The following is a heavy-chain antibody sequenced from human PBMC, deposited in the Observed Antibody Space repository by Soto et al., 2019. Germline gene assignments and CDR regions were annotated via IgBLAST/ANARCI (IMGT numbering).Heavy chain of an antibody. D-gene: IGHD6-19*01. V-gene: IGHV6-1*01. CDR3: EKGYSSGWYVAWFDP. CDR1: GDSVSSNSAA. CDR2: TYYRSKWYN. J-gene: IGHJ5*02. Sequence: SQTLSLTCAISGDSVSSNSAAWNWISQSPSRGLEWLGRTYYRSKWYNDYAVSVKRRITINPDTSKNQFSLQLNSVTPDDTAVYYCEKGYSSGWYVAWFDPWCQGTLVTGSS.